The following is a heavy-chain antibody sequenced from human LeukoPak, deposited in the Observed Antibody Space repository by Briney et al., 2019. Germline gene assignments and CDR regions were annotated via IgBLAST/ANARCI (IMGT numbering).Heavy chain of an antibody. V-gene: IGHV3-66*01. CDR1: GFRFSDYS. CDR3: ARAQGGKIQLWDYYFDY. J-gene: IGHJ4*02. D-gene: IGHD5-18*01. CDR2: IYSAGTT. Sequence: GGSLRLSCAASGFRFSDYSMNWVRQAPGKGLEWVALIYSAGTTHADSVRGRFTISRDKSKNMLYLQMNSLRAEDTAVYFCARAQGGKIQLWDYYFDYWGQGTLVTVSS.